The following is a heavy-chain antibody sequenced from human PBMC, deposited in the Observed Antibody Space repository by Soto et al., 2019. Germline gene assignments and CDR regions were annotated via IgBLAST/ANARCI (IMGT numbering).Heavy chain of an antibody. CDR2: ISGSGGST. D-gene: IGHD6-6*01. V-gene: IGHV3-23*04. J-gene: IGHJ4*02. CDR1: GFTLSGYA. CDR3: AKFGSSSSYAAGDFDY. Sequence: EVQLAESGGGLAQPGGSLRLSCAASGFTLSGYAMDWVRQAPGKGLEWVSAISGSGGSTYYADSVKGRFTISRDNSKNTLYLQMNSLRAEDTAVYYCAKFGSSSSYAAGDFDYWGQGTLVTVSS.